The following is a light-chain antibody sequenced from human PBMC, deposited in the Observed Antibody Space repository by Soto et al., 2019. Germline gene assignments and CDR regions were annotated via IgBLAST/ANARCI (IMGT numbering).Light chain of an antibody. J-gene: IGLJ1*01. CDR3: SSFTSSSSYV. Sequence: QSVLTQPASVSGSPGQSITLLCTGTSSDFGIYNSVSWYQQHPGKAPKLMIHDATNRPSGVSSRFSGSRSGNTASLTISGLQAEYEADYYCSSFTSSSSYVSGXGTMVTVL. CDR2: DAT. CDR1: SSDFGIYNS. V-gene: IGLV2-14*01.